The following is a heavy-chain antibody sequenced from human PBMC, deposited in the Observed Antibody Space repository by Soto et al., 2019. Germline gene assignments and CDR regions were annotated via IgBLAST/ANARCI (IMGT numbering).Heavy chain of an antibody. D-gene: IGHD6-13*01. V-gene: IGHV3-23*03. CDR2: SLDGSSE. J-gene: IGHJ4*02. CDR3: AKDSGIAAPTLDY. CDR1: GSTFSSYA. Sequence: GGSLRLSCAASGSTFSSYAMSWVRQAPGKGLEWVVGVSLDGSSEAYADSVKGRFTISRDNSKNTLYLQMNSLRAEDTAVYYCAKDSGIAAPTLDYWGQGTLVTVSS.